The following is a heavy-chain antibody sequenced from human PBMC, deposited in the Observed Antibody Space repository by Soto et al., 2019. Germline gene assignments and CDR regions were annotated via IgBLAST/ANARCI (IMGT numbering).Heavy chain of an antibody. Sequence: GGSLRLSCAASGFTFSSYGMHWVRQAPGKGLEWVAVIWYDGSNKYYADSVKGRFTISRDNSKNTLYLQMNSLRAEDTAVYYCARGFPARTWYGGVYYYYYYGMDVWGQGTTVTVSS. CDR1: GFTFSSYG. CDR3: ARGFPARTWYGGVYYYYYYGMDV. V-gene: IGHV3-33*01. J-gene: IGHJ6*02. D-gene: IGHD3-10*01. CDR2: IWYDGSNK.